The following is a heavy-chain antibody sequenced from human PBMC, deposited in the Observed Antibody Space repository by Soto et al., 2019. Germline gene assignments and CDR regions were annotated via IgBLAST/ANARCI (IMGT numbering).Heavy chain of an antibody. D-gene: IGHD3-3*01. J-gene: IGHJ4*02. Sequence: GGSLRLSCAASGFTFSGSVMHWVRQASGKGLEWVGRIRSKANNYATAYAVSVKGRFAISRDDSRNTAYLQMNSLKTEDTAVYYCARGVYDFWSGHPKGLDYWGQGTVVTVSS. CDR1: GFTFSGSV. V-gene: IGHV3-73*01. CDR2: IRSKANNYAT. CDR3: ARGVYDFWSGHPKGLDY.